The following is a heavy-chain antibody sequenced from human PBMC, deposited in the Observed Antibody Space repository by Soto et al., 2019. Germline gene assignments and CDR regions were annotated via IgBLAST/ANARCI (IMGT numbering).Heavy chain of an antibody. D-gene: IGHD1-7*01. CDR2: ISAYNGNT. CDR3: ARADWNYVWFDP. V-gene: IGHV1-18*04. Sequence: QVQLVQSGAEVKKPGASVKVSCKASGYTFTSYGISWVRQAPGQGLEWMGWISAYNGNTNYAQKLQGRVTMTTDTSTSTAYMELRSLRSDDXXXXXXARADWNYVWFDPWGQGTLVTVSS. J-gene: IGHJ5*02. CDR1: GYTFTSYG.